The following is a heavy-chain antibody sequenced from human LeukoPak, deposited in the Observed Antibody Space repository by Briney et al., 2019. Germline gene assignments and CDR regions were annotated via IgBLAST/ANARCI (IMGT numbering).Heavy chain of an antibody. CDR3: AKRSSIAFFDY. CDR1: GFTFSSYA. Sequence: QPGGSLRLSCAASGFTFSSYAMSWVRQAPGKWLEWVSGISGSGGSTYYADSVKGRFTISRDNSKNTLYLQMNSLRAEDTAVHYCAKRSSIAFFDYWGQGTLVTVSS. V-gene: IGHV3-23*01. CDR2: ISGSGGST. D-gene: IGHD6-6*01. J-gene: IGHJ4*02.